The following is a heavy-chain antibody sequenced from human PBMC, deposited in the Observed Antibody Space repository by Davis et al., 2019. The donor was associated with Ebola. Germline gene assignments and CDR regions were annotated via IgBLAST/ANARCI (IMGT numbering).Heavy chain of an antibody. J-gene: IGHJ4*02. Sequence: GESLKISCAASGFTFSSYNMSWVRQAPGKGLEWVANIKQDGSEKYYVDSVKGRFTISRDNAKNSVYLQMSSLRAEDTAIYYCARSPYGSYILRGLDWGQGTLVTVSS. CDR2: IKQDGSEK. V-gene: IGHV3-7*01. D-gene: IGHD1-26*01. CDR3: ARSPYGSYILRGLD. CDR1: GFTFSSYN.